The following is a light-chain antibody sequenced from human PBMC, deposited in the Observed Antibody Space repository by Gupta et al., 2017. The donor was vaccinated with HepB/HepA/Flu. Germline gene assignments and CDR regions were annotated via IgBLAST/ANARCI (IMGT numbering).Light chain of an antibody. J-gene: IGKJ4*01. V-gene: IGKV1-9*01. CDR2: GAY. CDR1: QDISSY. CDR3: RQLFSYPLT. Sequence: DILLTQSPSLLSSAVGDKVSRTRRASQDISSYLAWYQQKPGKAPKLLIYGAYTLQSGVPPRFSGSGSGTEFTLTISSLQPEDLATYYCRQLFSYPLTFGGGTKVEIK.